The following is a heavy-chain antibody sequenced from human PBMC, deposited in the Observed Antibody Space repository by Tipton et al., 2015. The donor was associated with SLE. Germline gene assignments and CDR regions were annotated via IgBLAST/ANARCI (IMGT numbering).Heavy chain of an antibody. V-gene: IGHV3-48*03. CDR3: ARSFYYYYYYMDV. J-gene: IGHJ6*03. D-gene: IGHD3-16*02. CDR2: ISSSGSTI. Sequence: SLRLSCAASGFTFSSYEMNWVRQAPGKGLEWVSYISSSGSTIYYADSVKGRFTISRDNAKNSLYLQMNSLRAEDTAVYYCARSFYYYYYYMDVWGQGTTVTVSS. CDR1: GFTFSSYE.